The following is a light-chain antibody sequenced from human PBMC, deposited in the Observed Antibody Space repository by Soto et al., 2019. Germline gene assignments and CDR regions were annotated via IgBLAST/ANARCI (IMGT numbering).Light chain of an antibody. CDR2: DAS. CDR3: QQRSNWPPYT. CDR1: QSVSSY. J-gene: IGKJ2*01. Sequence: EIVLTQSPATLSLSPGERATLSCRASQSVSSYLAWYQQKPGQAPRLLIYDASNRATGIPARFSGSGSGTDFTLTISSLETADLAVYYCQQRSNWPPYTFGQGTKLEIK. V-gene: IGKV3-11*01.